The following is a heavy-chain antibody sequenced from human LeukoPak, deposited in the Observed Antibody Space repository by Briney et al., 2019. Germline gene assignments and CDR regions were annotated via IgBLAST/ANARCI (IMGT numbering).Heavy chain of an antibody. CDR3: ARGGQGAGAPRAYDI. Sequence: ASVKVSCKAFGHTFTGHYMHWVRQAPGQGLEWMGWINPNSGGTNYAQKFQGRVTMTTDTSISTVYMEVNRLVSDDTAVYFCARGGQGAGAPRAYDIWGQGTMVTVSS. CDR1: GHTFTGHY. D-gene: IGHD6-13*01. J-gene: IGHJ3*02. CDR2: INPNSGGT. V-gene: IGHV1-2*02.